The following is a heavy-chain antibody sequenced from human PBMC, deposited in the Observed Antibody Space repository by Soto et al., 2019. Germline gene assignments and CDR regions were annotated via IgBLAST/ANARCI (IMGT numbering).Heavy chain of an antibody. CDR2: LIPLFGTT. Sequence: QVQLVQSGAEVKKPGSSVKVSCEASGGTFSGHAISWVRQAPGQGPEWMGGLIPLFGTTQHAQNFQDRLTITADKSTSTAYMELTSLRFEDTAISCCARGPNWGYRFDSWGQGTLVTVSS. D-gene: IGHD7-27*01. CDR1: GGTFSGHA. V-gene: IGHV1-69*06. J-gene: IGHJ4*02. CDR3: ARGPNWGYRFDS.